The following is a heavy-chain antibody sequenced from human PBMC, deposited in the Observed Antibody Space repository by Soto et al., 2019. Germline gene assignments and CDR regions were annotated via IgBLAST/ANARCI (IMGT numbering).Heavy chain of an antibody. D-gene: IGHD2-15*01. CDR3: ARGGSYCSGGSCYPYNWFDP. J-gene: IGHJ5*02. CDR1: GGSISSSSYY. V-gene: IGHV4-39*01. CDR2: IYYSGST. Sequence: SETLSLTCTVSGGSISSSSYYWGWIRKPPGKGLEWIGSIYYSGSTYYNPSLKSRVTISVDTSKNQFSLKLSSVTAADTAVYYCARGGSYCSGGSCYPYNWFDPWGQGTLVTVS.